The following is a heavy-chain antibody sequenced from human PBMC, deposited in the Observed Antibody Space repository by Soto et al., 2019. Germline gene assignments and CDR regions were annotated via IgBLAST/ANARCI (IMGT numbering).Heavy chain of an antibody. V-gene: IGHV3-30-3*01. J-gene: IGHJ4*02. D-gene: IGHD5-12*01. CDR1: GFTFSSYA. Sequence: QVQLVESGGGVVQPGRSLRLSCAASGFTFSSYAMHWVRQAPGKGLEWVAVISYDGRNKYYADSVKGRFTISRDNSKNTLYLQMNSLRAEDTAVYYCACVSGYDLGPFDYWGQGTLVTVSS. CDR2: ISYDGRNK. CDR3: ACVSGYDLGPFDY.